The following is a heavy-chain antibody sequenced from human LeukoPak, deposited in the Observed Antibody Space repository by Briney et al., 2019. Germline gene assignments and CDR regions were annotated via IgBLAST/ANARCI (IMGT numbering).Heavy chain of an antibody. CDR3: ASRRQWLALDY. J-gene: IGHJ4*02. CDR2: IYTSGST. CDR1: GGSISYFY. D-gene: IGHD6-19*01. Sequence: SEALSLTCTVSGGSISYFYWSWIRQPAGKGLEWIGRIYTSGSTNYNPSLKSRVTMSVDTSKKQFSLKLSSVTAADTAVYYCASRRQWLALDYWGQGTLVTVSS. V-gene: IGHV4-4*07.